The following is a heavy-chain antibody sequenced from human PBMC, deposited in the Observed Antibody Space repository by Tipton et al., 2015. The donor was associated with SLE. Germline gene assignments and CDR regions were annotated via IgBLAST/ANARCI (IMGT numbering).Heavy chain of an antibody. CDR1: GGSISSYY. V-gene: IGHV4-4*08. CDR3: AGSGYDHLSWFDP. D-gene: IGHD3-22*01. Sequence: GLVKPSETLSLTCTVSGGSISSYYWSWIRQSPGKGLEWIGYIYISGSTNYNPSLKSRVTMPVDTSKNRFSLRLSSVTAADTAVYYCAGSGYDHLSWFDPWGQGTLVTVSS. CDR2: IYISGST. J-gene: IGHJ5*02.